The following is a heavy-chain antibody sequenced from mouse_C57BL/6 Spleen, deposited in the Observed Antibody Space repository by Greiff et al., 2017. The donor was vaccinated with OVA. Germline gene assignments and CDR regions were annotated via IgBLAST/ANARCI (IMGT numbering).Heavy chain of an antibody. CDR3: ARRGLGWGYFDV. Sequence: QVQLKESGAELVKPGASVKISCKASGYAFSSYWMNWVKQRPGKGLEWIGQIYPGDGDTNYNGKFKGKATLTADKSSSTAYMQLSSLTSEDSAVYFCARRGLGWGYFDVWGTGTTVTVSS. D-gene: IGHD4-1*01. CDR2: IYPGDGDT. CDR1: GYAFSSYW. V-gene: IGHV1-80*01. J-gene: IGHJ1*03.